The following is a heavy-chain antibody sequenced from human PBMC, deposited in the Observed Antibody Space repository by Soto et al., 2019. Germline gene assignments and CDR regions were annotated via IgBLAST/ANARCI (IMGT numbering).Heavy chain of an antibody. CDR1: GGSSSGYY. J-gene: IGHJ4*02. CDR2: INHSGST. V-gene: IGHV4-34*01. CDR3: VREYGGNSGTFDY. D-gene: IGHD2-21*02. Sequence: ETLSLTCAVYGGSSSGYYWSWIRQPPGKGLEWIGEINHSGSTNYNPSLKSRVTISVDTSKNQFSLKLSSVTAADTAVYYCVREYGGNSGTFDYWGQGTLVTVSS.